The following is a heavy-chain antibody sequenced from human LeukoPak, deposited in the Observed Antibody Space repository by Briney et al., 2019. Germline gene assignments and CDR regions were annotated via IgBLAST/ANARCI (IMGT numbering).Heavy chain of an antibody. V-gene: IGHV1-2*02. D-gene: IGHD3-9*01. Sequence: ASVKVSCKASGYTFTSYYMHWVRQAPGQGLEWMGWINPNSGGTNYAQKFQGRVTMTRDTSISTAYMELSRLRSDDTAVYYCARNRVLRYFDWLPDNYYYYGMDVWGQGTTVTVSS. CDR1: GYTFTSYY. CDR3: ARNRVLRYFDWLPDNYYYYGMDV. CDR2: INPNSGGT. J-gene: IGHJ6*02.